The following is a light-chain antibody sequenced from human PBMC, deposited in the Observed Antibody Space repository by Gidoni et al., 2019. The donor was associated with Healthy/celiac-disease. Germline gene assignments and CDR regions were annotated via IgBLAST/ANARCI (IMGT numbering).Light chain of an antibody. CDR3: SSYTSSIHYV. CDR2: DVS. CDR1: SSDVGGYNY. Sequence: QSALTQPASVSGSPGQSITISCTGTSSDVGGYNYVSWYQQHPGKAPNLMIYDVSNRPSGVSNRFSGSKSGNTASLTISGLQAEDEADYYCSSYTSSIHYVFGTGTKVTVL. V-gene: IGLV2-14*01. J-gene: IGLJ1*01.